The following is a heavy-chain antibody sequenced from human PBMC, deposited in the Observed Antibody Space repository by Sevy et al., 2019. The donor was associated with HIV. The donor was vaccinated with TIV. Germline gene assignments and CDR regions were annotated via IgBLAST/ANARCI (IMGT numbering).Heavy chain of an antibody. J-gene: IGHJ5*02. V-gene: IGHV1-2*06. CDR3: ARVYSSSWSKWFDP. Sequence: VSCKASGYTFTGYYMHWVRQAPGQGLEWMGRINPNSGGTNYAQKFQGRVTMTRDTSISTAYMELSRLRSDDTAVYYCARVYSSSWSKWFDPWGQGTLVTVSS. D-gene: IGHD6-13*01. CDR2: INPNSGGT. CDR1: GYTFTGYY.